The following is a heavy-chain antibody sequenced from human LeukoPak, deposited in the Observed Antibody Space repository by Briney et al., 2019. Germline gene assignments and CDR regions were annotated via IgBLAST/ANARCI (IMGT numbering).Heavy chain of an antibody. CDR3: ASLASPAYCTNGVCYTADY. CDR2: INYSGST. CDR1: GGSFSGYY. V-gene: IGHV4-34*01. D-gene: IGHD2-8*01. Sequence: SETLSLTCAVYGGSFSGYYWSWIRQPPGKGLEWIGEINYSGSTNYNPSLKSRVTISVDTSKNQFSLKLSSVTAADTAVYYCASLASPAYCTNGVCYTADYWGQGTLVTVSS. J-gene: IGHJ4*02.